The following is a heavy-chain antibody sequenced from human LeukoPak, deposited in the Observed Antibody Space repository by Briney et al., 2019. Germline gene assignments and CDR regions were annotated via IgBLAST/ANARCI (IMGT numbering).Heavy chain of an antibody. CDR2: ISSSGSTI. Sequence: GGSLRLSCAASGFTVSSNYMSWIRQAPGKGLEWVSYISSSGSTIYYADSVKGRFTISRDNAKNSLYLQMNSLRAEDTAVYYCAREHGDLDAFDIWGQGTMVTVSS. CDR1: GFTVSSNY. V-gene: IGHV3-11*01. CDR3: AREHGDLDAFDI. J-gene: IGHJ3*02. D-gene: IGHD4-17*01.